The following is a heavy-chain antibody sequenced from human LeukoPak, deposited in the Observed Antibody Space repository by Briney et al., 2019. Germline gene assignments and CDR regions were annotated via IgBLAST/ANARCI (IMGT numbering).Heavy chain of an antibody. V-gene: IGHV5-51*01. Sequence: GESLEISCKGSGYSFTSYWIGWVRQMPGKGLEWMGIIYPGDSDTRYSPSFQGQVTISADKSISTAYLQWSSLKASDTAMYYCARLAPYCSGGSCYLDYWGQGTLVTVSS. J-gene: IGHJ4*02. CDR2: IYPGDSDT. CDR1: GYSFTSYW. CDR3: ARLAPYCSGGSCYLDY. D-gene: IGHD2-15*01.